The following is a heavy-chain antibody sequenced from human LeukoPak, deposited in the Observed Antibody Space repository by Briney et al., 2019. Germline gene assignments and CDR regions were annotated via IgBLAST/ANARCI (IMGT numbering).Heavy chain of an antibody. CDR1: GFTFGDYA. Sequence: PGGSLRLSCTASGFTFGDYAMSWVRQAPGKGLEWVANIKQDGSEKYYVDSVKGRFTISKDNAKNSLYLQMNSLRAEDTAVYYCAREWVGATNFDYWGQGTLVTVSS. CDR3: AREWVGATNFDY. V-gene: IGHV3-7*01. D-gene: IGHD1-26*01. CDR2: IKQDGSEK. J-gene: IGHJ4*02.